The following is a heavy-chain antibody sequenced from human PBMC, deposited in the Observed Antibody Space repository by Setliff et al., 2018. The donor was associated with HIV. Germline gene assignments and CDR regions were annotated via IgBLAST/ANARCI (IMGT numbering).Heavy chain of an antibody. CDR1: GGSLSSTYY. J-gene: IGHJ3*02. D-gene: IGHD3-10*01. CDR3: ATSAESGFGIHWGVFNI. CDR2: IHYSGNT. V-gene: IGHV4-39*01. Sequence: SETLSLTCTVSGGSLSSTYYWGWIRQPSGKGLEWIGDIHYSGNTHYNPSLKSRVTISVDRSKNQFSLKLRSVTAADTAVYYCATSAESGFGIHWGVFNIWGQGTRVTVSS.